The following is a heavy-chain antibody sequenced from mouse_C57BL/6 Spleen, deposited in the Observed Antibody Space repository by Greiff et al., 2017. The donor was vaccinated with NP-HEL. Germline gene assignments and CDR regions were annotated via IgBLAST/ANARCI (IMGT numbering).Heavy chain of an antibody. CDR3: ARFYYGDDGDWYFEV. CDR2: INPNNGGT. Sequence: EVQLQQSGPELVKPGASVKIPCKASGYTFTDYNMDWVKQSHGKSLEWIGDINPNNGGTIYNQKFKGKATLTVDKSSSTAYMELRSLTSEDTAVYYCARFYYGDDGDWYFEVWGTGTTVTVSS. CDR1: GYTFTDYN. J-gene: IGHJ1*03. D-gene: IGHD2-2*01. V-gene: IGHV1-18*01.